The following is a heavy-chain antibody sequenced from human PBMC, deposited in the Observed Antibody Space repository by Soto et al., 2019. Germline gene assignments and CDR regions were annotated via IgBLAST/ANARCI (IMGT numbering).Heavy chain of an antibody. D-gene: IGHD5-12*01. V-gene: IGHV4-39*07. J-gene: IGHJ5*02. Sequence: SETLSLTCTVSGGSINSSSGHWGWIRQPPGKGLEWIARIKYSGTTYYNPSLKSRVTISVDTSKNQFSLNLSSVTAADTAMYYCARAGVATIYPGNNWFDPWGQGTLVTVSS. CDR3: ARAGVATIYPGNNWFDP. CDR2: IKYSGTT. CDR1: GGSINSSSGH.